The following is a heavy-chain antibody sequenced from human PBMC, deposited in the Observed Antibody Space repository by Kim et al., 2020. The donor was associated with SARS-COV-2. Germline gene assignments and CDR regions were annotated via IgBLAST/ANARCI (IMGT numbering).Heavy chain of an antibody. D-gene: IGHD2-2*01. CDR3: ARDLGCSSTSCYGPPSFAY. Sequence: ASVKVSCKASGYTFTSYAMNWVRQAPGQGLEWMGWINTNTGNPTYAQGFTGRFVFSLDTSVSTAYLQISSLKAEDTAVYYCARDLGCSSTSCYGPPSFAYWGQGTLVTVSS. V-gene: IGHV7-4-1*02. J-gene: IGHJ4*02. CDR2: INTNTGNP. CDR1: GYTFTSYA.